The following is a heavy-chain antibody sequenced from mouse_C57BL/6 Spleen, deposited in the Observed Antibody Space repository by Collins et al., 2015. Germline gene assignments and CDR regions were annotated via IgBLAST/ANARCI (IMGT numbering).Heavy chain of an antibody. Sequence: QVQLQQPGAELVKPGASVRMSCKASGYTFTSFWITWVKQRPGQGLEWIGDIYPGSGSTNYNEKFKSKATLTVDTSSTTAYMQLSSLTSEDSAVYYCARWLPYWGQGTTLTVSS. V-gene: IGHV1-55*01. D-gene: IGHD2-2*01. CDR3: ARWLPY. CDR1: GYTFTSFW. J-gene: IGHJ2*01. CDR2: IYPGSGST.